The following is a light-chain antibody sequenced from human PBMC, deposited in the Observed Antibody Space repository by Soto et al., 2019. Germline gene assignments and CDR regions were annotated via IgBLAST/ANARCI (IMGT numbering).Light chain of an antibody. Sequence: QSVLTQPPSASGSPGQSVTISCTGTSNVFGCYNYVSWYQQHPGKAPKLIIYEVNTRPPGVPDRFSASKSGNTASLTVSGLQAEDEADYYCSSYAGSNNYVFGTGTKVTVL. CDR3: SSYAGSNNYV. V-gene: IGLV2-8*01. CDR2: EVN. CDR1: SNVFGCYNY. J-gene: IGLJ1*01.